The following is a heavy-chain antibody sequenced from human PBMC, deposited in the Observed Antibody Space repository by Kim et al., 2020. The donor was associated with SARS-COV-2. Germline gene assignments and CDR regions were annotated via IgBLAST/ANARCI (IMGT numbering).Heavy chain of an antibody. CDR3: ARDSTYSSSWTHSFDY. D-gene: IGHD6-13*01. V-gene: IGHV4-61*01. Sequence: SETLSLTCTVSGGSVSSGSYYWSWIRQPPGKGLEWIGYIYYSGSTNYNPSLKSRVTISVDTSKNQFSLKLSSVTAADTAVYYCARDSTYSSSWTHSFDYWGQGTLVTVSS. CDR2: IYYSGST. CDR1: GGSVSSGSYY. J-gene: IGHJ4*02.